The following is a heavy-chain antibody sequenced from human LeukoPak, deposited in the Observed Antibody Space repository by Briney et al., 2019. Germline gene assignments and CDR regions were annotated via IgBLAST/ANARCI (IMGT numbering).Heavy chain of an antibody. CDR3: ARGDHGSGGYYFDY. V-gene: IGHV4-59*01. D-gene: IGHD6-19*01. J-gene: IGHJ4*02. CDR2: VYDSGST. Sequence: SETLSLTCTVSGRSISGYYWTWIRQSPGKGLEWIGYVYDSGSTKYNPSFKSRATTSVDTSKNQFSLKLTSVTAADTAVYYCARGDHGSGGYYFDYWGQGTLVTVSS. CDR1: GRSISGYY.